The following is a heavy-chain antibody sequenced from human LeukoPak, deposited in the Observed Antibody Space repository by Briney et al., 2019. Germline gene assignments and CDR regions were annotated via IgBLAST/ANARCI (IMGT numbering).Heavy chain of an antibody. CDR2: ISRGSDYI. D-gene: IGHD6-19*01. CDR3: ATWRTSGWFFDY. CDR1: GFTFRGYS. Sequence: GGSLRLSCAASGFTFRGYSMTWVRQAPGKGLEWVSCISRGSDYIYYADSVKGRFTISRDNAKNSLYLQMNSLGAEDTAVYYCATWRTSGWFFDYWGQGTLVTVSS. J-gene: IGHJ4*02. V-gene: IGHV3-21*01.